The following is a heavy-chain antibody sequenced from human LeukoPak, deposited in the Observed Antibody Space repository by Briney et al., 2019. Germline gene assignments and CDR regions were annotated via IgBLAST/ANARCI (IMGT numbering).Heavy chain of an antibody. Sequence: ASVKVSCKASGYTFTCYYMHWVRQAPGQGLEWMGWINPNSGGTNYAQKFQGWVTMTRDTSISTAYMELSRLRSDDTAVYYCARDSGWSKPDYWGQGTLVTVSS. CDR2: INPNSGGT. V-gene: IGHV1-2*04. J-gene: IGHJ4*02. D-gene: IGHD6-19*01. CDR3: ARDSGWSKPDY. CDR1: GYTFTCYY.